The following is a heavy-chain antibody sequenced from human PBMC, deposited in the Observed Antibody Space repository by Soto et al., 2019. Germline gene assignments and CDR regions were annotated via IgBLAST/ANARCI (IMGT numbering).Heavy chain of an antibody. Sequence: ASVKGSCKASGYTFTSYCISWVRQAPGQGLEWMGWISAYDGNTNYAQKLQGRVTMTTDTSTSTAYMELRSLRSDDTAVYYCARVYSSSWYGDFDDWGQGTLVTVSS. CDR3: ARVYSSSWYGDFDD. D-gene: IGHD6-13*01. V-gene: IGHV1-18*01. CDR2: ISAYDGNT. J-gene: IGHJ4*02. CDR1: GYTFTSYC.